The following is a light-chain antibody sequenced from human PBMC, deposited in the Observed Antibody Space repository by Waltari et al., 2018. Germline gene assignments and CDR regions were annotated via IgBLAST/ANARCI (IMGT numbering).Light chain of an antibody. J-gene: IGKJ1*01. V-gene: IGKV1-12*01. CDR3: QQGNRFPPT. Sequence: DIQMTQSPSSVSASVGDRVIITCRASQGISNWLAWYQQKPGKGHKLLIYAASVLQTGVPSRFSGSGSGTDFTLTLSNLQPEDFATYFCQQGNRFPPTFGQGTKVEVK. CDR1: QGISNW. CDR2: AAS.